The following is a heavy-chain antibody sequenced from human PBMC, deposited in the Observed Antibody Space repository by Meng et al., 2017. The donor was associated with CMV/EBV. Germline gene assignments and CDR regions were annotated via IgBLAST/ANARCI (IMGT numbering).Heavy chain of an antibody. V-gene: IGHV3-21*01. J-gene: IGHJ4*02. Sequence: GGSLRLSCAASGFTFSSYSMNWVRQAPGKGLEWVSSISSSSSYIYYADSVKGRFTISRDNAKNSLYLQMNRLRAEDTAVYYCARDGGVTIFGVVIPIDSWGQGTLVTVSS. CDR1: GFTFSSYS. CDR3: ARDGGVTIFGVVIPIDS. D-gene: IGHD3-3*01. CDR2: ISSSSSYI.